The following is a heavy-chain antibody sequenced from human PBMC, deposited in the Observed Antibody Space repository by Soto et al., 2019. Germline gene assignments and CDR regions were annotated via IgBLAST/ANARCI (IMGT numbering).Heavy chain of an antibody. CDR2: ISAYNGNT. J-gene: IGHJ4*02. Sequence: ASVKVSCKASGYTFNRYAISWVRQAPGQGLEWMGWISAYNGNTNYAQKLQGRVTMTTDTSTSTAYMELRSLRSDDTAVYYCARLYYYDSSGYYYVEDFWGQGTLVTV. CDR3: ARLYYYDSSGYYYVEDF. CDR1: GYTFNRYA. D-gene: IGHD3-22*01. V-gene: IGHV1-18*01.